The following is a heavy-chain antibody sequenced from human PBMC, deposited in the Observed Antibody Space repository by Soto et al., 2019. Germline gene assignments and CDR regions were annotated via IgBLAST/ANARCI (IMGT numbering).Heavy chain of an antibody. J-gene: IGHJ4*02. Sequence: EVQLLESGGGLVQPGGSLRLSCAASGFTFSSYAMSWVRQAPGKGLEWVSAISGSGGSTYYADPVKGRFTISRDNTKNTLYLQMNSLRAEDTAVYYCAKARNQLWGPFHYWGQGALVTVSS. CDR3: AKARNQLWGPFHY. V-gene: IGHV3-23*01. D-gene: IGHD3-16*01. CDR1: GFTFSSYA. CDR2: ISGSGGST.